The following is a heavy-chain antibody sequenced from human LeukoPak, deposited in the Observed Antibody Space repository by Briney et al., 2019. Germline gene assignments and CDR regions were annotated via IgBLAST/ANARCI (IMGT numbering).Heavy chain of an antibody. CDR3: ARGQWEPGLDH. CDR2: INPNSGAT. D-gene: IGHD1-26*01. V-gene: IGHV1-2*02. CDR1: GYTFTGYY. J-gene: IGHJ4*02. Sequence: GASVKVSCKTSGYTFTGYYMHWVRQAPGQGLEWMGWINPNSGATNYAQKFQGRVTMTRDTSINTAYMELSRLRSDDTATFYCARGQWEPGLDHWGQGTLVTVSS.